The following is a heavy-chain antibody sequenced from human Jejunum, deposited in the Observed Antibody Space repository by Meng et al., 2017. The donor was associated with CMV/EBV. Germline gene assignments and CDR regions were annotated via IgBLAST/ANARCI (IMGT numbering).Heavy chain of an antibody. J-gene: IGHJ4*02. CDR1: DYTFTGYY. CDR3: ATSSSGFDFWTDY. D-gene: IGHD5-12*01. CDR2: LNPNSGDT. V-gene: IGHV1-2*02. Sequence: SDYTFTGYYLHWVRQAPGQGLEWMGWLNPNSGDTTYAQQFQGRVTMTRDTSISTAYMELSRLRSDDTAVYYCATSSSGFDFWTDYWGQGTRVTVSS.